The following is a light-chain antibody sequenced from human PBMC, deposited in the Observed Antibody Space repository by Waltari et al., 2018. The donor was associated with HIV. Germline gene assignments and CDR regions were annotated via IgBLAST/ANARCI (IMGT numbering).Light chain of an antibody. J-gene: IGLJ1*01. CDR3: CSYTGTYTRYV. CDR2: DVD. V-gene: IGLV2-11*01. CDR1: SSDVGSYKY. Sequence: QSALTQPRSVSGSPGQSVTISCTGTSSDVGSYKYVSWYQLRPGKAPKLIIHDVDKRPSGVPDRFSGSKSCNTASLTISGLQAEDEADYYCCSYTGTYTRYVFGTGAKVTVL.